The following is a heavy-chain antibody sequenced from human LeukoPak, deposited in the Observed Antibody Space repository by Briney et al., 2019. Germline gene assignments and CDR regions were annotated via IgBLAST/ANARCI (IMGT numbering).Heavy chain of an antibody. J-gene: IGHJ4*02. CDR1: GFTFSSYG. V-gene: IGHV3-30*18. CDR3: AKGILPNYYDSSGYYRH. D-gene: IGHD3-22*01. Sequence: PGGSLRLSCAASGFTFSSYGMHWVRQAPGKGLEWVAVISYDGSNKYYADSVKGRFTISRDNSKNTLYLQMNSLRAEDTAVYYCAKGILPNYYDSSGYYRHWGQGTLVTVSS. CDR2: ISYDGSNK.